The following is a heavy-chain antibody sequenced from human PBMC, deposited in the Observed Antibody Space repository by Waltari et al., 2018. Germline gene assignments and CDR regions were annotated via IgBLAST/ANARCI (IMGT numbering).Heavy chain of an antibody. CDR3: ARGGGIFGVVDSRGAFDI. D-gene: IGHD3-3*01. V-gene: IGHV4-59*11. J-gene: IGHJ3*02. Sequence: QVQLQESGPGLVKPSETLSLTCTVSGGSISSHYWSWIRQPPGKGLEWSGYINYSGSTNYTPSLKVRVTISVDTSKNHFSLKRSSVTAADTAVYYCARGGGIFGVVDSRGAFDIWGQGTMVTVSS. CDR2: INYSGST. CDR1: GGSISSHY.